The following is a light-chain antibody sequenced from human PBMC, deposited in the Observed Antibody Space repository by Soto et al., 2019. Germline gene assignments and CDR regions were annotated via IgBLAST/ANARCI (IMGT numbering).Light chain of an antibody. CDR3: HQYDNWYS. J-gene: IGKJ2*01. CDR1: QSVTNN. CDR2: GAS. Sequence: VGMTQSPGTLSVSPGERATLSCRASQSVTNNLAWYQQKPGQSPRLLIYGASTRAAGVPARFSGSGSGTDFTLTISSLQSEDFAVYYCHQYDNWYSFGQGTKLEIK. V-gene: IGKV3-15*01.